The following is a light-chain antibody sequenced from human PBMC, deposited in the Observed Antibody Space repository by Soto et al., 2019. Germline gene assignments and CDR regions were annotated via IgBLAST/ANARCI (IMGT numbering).Light chain of an antibody. CDR2: GAS. CDR1: QGISNY. V-gene: IGKV1-27*01. CDR3: QKYDRAPFT. Sequence: DIQMTQSPSSLSAYLGDRVTITCRASQGISNYLAWYQQKPGRLPKLLLFGASTLQSGVPARFSGSGSGTLFTLTINGLLPEDVATYYCQKYDRAPFTFGSGTKVDFK. J-gene: IGKJ3*01.